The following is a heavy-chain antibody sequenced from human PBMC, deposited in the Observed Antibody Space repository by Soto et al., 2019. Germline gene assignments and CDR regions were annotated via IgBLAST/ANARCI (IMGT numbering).Heavy chain of an antibody. Sequence: EVQLVESGGGLVKPGGSLRLTCAASGFTFSSYSMNWVRQAPGKGLEWVSSISSSSSYIYYADSVKGRFTISRDNAKNPLYIQMNSLRAEDTAVYYCARGFGVVVPAAPPYYYYYGMDVWGQGTTVTVSS. V-gene: IGHV3-21*01. CDR2: ISSSSSYI. D-gene: IGHD2-2*01. CDR1: GFTFSSYS. J-gene: IGHJ6*02. CDR3: ARGFGVVVPAAPPYYYYYGMDV.